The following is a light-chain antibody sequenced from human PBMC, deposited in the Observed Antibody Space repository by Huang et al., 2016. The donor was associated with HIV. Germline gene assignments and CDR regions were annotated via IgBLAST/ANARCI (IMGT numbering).Light chain of an antibody. J-gene: IGKJ2*01. CDR2: DAS. CDR1: KDIRKY. CDR3: QQSDSLPYT. Sequence: DIQMTQSPSSLSASVGDRVTITCQASKDIRKYLNWYQQKPGKAPNLLIYDASNLQTGVPSSFGGGGSGTDFTFTISSLQPEDIATYYCQQSDSLPYTFGQGTKLEIK. V-gene: IGKV1-33*01.